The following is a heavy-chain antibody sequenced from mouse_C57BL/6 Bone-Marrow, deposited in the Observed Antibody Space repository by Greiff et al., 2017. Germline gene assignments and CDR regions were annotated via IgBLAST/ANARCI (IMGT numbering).Heavy chain of an antibody. Sequence: EVQLVESGGGLVQPKGSLKLSCAASGFSFNNYAMNWVRQAPGKGLEWVARISSKSNNYATYYAGSVKDSFTISRDDSESMLYLQMNNLKTEDTSMYYCVRAFAYWGQGTLVTVSA. J-gene: IGHJ3*01. V-gene: IGHV10-1*01. CDR3: VRAFAY. CDR2: ISSKSNNYAT. CDR1: GFSFNNYA.